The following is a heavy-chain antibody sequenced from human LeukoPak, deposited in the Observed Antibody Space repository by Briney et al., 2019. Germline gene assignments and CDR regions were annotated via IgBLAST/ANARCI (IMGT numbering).Heavy chain of an antibody. CDR3: ARDEGLDAFDI. CDR1: GFTFSSYW. CDR2: IKQDGSEK. V-gene: IGHV3-7*04. J-gene: IGHJ3*02. Sequence: GGSLRLSCAASGFTFSSYWMSWVRQAPGKGLEWVANIKQDGSEKYYVDSVKGRFTISRDNAKNPLYLQMNSLSPEDTAVYYCARDEGLDAFDIWGQGTLVTVSS.